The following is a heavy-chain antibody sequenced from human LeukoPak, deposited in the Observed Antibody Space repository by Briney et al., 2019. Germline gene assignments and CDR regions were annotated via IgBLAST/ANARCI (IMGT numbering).Heavy chain of an antibody. J-gene: IGHJ4*02. CDR2: IIPIFGTA. V-gene: IGHV1-69*13. Sequence: ASVKVSRKASGGTFSSYAISWVRQAPGQGLEWMGGIIPIFGTANYAQKSQGRVTITADESTSTAYMELSSLRSEDTAVYYCARAEYSSSSWGLDYWGQGTLVTVSS. CDR3: ARAEYSSSSWGLDY. CDR1: GGTFSSYA. D-gene: IGHD6-6*01.